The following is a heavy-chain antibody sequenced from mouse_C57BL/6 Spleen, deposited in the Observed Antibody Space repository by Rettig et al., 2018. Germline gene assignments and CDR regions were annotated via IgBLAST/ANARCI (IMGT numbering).Heavy chain of an antibody. J-gene: IGHJ1*03. CDR2: KANNHAT. CDR3: TRATTVVATGYFDV. V-gene: IGHV6-6*01. D-gene: IGHD1-1*01. Sequence: KANNHATYYAESVKGRFTISRDDSKSSVYLQMNSLRAEDTGIYYCTRATTVVATGYFDVWGTGTTVTVSS.